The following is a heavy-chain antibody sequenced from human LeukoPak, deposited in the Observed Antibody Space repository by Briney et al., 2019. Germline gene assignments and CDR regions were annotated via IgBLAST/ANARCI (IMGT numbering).Heavy chain of an antibody. J-gene: IGHJ4*02. D-gene: IGHD4-17*01. CDR2: IKQDGSEK. CDR1: GFTFRSYW. CDR3: AGHYGDYGPLDY. V-gene: IGHV3-7*05. Sequence: GGSLRLSCAASGFTFRSYWMSWVRQAPGKGLEWVANIKQDGSEKYYVDSVKGRFTISRDNAKNSLYLQMNSLRAEDTAVYYCAGHYGDYGPLDYWGQGTLVTVSS.